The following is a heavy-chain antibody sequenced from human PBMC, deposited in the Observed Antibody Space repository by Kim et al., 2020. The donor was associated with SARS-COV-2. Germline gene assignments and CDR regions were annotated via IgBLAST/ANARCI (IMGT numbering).Heavy chain of an antibody. D-gene: IGHD1-26*01. V-gene: IGHV7-4-1*02. CDR3: ARDTYSGSYALDY. J-gene: IGHJ4*02. Sequence: YAQGFTERFVFSLDTSVSTAYLQISSLKAEDTAVYYCARDTYSGSYALDYWGQGTLVTVSS.